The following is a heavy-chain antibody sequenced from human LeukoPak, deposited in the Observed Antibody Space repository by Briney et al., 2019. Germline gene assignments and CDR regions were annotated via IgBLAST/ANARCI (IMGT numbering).Heavy chain of an antibody. CDR2: INQDETEK. D-gene: IGHD6-13*01. Sequence: PGGSLRLSCAASGFTFTKYWMSWVRQAPGKRLECVADINQDETEKRYMASAKGRFTISRDNTKNSLYLEMNSLTAEDTALYYCARDLWAQQEGDGFDIWAKGQWSPSPQ. CDR1: GFTFTKYW. CDR3: ARDLWAQQEGDGFDI. V-gene: IGHV3-7*03. J-gene: IGHJ3*02.